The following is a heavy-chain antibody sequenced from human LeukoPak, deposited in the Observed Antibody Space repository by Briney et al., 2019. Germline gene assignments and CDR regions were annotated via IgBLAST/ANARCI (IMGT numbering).Heavy chain of an antibody. CDR1: GGTLSSYA. J-gene: IGHJ6*02. CDR2: SIPIFGTA. V-gene: IGHV1-69*01. Sequence: VASVNFSCNASGGTLSSYAISWVRQAPGQGLEWMGGSIPIFGTANYAQKFQGRVTITADESTSTAYMELSSLRSEDTAVYYCARTTTTFNWYYYYGMDVWGQETTVTVSS. D-gene: IGHD4-17*01. CDR3: ARTTTTFNWYYYYGMDV.